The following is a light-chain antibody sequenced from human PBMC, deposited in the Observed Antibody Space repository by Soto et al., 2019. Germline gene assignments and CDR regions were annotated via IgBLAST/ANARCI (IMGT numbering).Light chain of an antibody. J-gene: IGKJ1*01. Sequence: DIQMTQSPSTFSASVGDRVTLSCRASQSVSDWLAWYQQKPGKAPKLLISQASSLESGVPSRFSGSGSETEFTLTISGLQPDDFASYYCQQYNSYSWTFGQGTKVDIK. CDR3: QQYNSYSWT. V-gene: IGKV1-5*03. CDR1: QSVSDW. CDR2: QAS.